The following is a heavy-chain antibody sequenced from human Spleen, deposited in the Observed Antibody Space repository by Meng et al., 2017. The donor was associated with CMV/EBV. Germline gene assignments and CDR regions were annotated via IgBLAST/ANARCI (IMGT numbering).Heavy chain of an antibody. CDR3: ARACEGYSYGSYYYGMDV. Sequence: ASVKVSCKVSGGTFSSYTINWVRQATGQGLEWMGWMNPNSGNTGYAQKFQGRVTITRNTSISTAYMELSSLRSEDTAVYYCARACEGYSYGSYYYGMDVWGQGTTVTVSS. CDR2: MNPNSGNT. CDR1: GGTFSSYT. D-gene: IGHD5-18*01. J-gene: IGHJ6*02. V-gene: IGHV1-8*03.